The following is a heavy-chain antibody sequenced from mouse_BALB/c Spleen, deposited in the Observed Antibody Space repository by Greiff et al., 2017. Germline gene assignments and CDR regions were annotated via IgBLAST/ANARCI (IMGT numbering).Heavy chain of an antibody. D-gene: IGHD2-1*01. CDR2: ISNGGGST. V-gene: IGHV5-12-2*01. Sequence: EVKLMESGGGLVQPGGSLKLSCAASGFTFSSYTMSWVRQTPEKRLEWVAYISNGGGSTYYPDTVKGRFTISRDNAKNTLYLQMSSLKSEDTAMYYCARQYGNYLYYFDYWGQGTTLTVSS. CDR1: GFTFSSYT. CDR3: ARQYGNYLYYFDY. J-gene: IGHJ2*01.